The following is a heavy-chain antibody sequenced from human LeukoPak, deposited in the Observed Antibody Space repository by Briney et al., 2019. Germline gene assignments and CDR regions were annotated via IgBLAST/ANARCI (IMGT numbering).Heavy chain of an antibody. J-gene: IGHJ4*02. V-gene: IGHV3-30*02. D-gene: IGHD3-10*01. CDR2: IRYDGSNK. Sequence: GGSLRLSCAASGFTFSSYGMHWVRQAPGKGLEWVAFIRYDGSNKYYADSVKGRFTISRDNSKNTLYLQMNSLRAEDTAVYYCAKDKGFGELFFDYWGQGTLVTVSS. CDR3: AKDKGFGELFFDY. CDR1: GFTFSSYG.